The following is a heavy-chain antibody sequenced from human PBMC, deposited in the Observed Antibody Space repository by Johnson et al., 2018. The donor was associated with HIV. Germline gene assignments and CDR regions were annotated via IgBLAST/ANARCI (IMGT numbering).Heavy chain of an antibody. CDR3: ARASGEWDAFDI. Sequence: QMQLVESGGGVVQPGRSLRLSCGASGFSFNNYAMHWVRQAPGKGLEWVAVIGYDGSNNYYADSVKGRLTVSRDNSKNTLYLQMGSLRAEDMAVYYCARASGEWDAFDIWGQGTMVTVSS. D-gene: IGHD3-10*01. V-gene: IGHV3-30*14. J-gene: IGHJ3*02. CDR2: IGYDGSNN. CDR1: GFSFNNYA.